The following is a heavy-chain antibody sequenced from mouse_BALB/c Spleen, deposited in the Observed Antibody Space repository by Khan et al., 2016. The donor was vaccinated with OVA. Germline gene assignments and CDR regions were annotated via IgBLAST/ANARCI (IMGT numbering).Heavy chain of an antibody. V-gene: IGHV2-6-7*01. CDR2: IWGYGST. J-gene: IGHJ4*01. CDR1: GFSLTGYG. Sequence: QMQLQESGPGLVAPSQSLSLTCTVSGFSLTGYGVNCFLQPPAKDLVWLGMIWGYGSTDYNSPPHSRLIISKHNSTSQVFLKMNSLQTDDTARYYCAMAYYGNYREAMEYWGQGTSVTVSS. D-gene: IGHD2-10*01. CDR3: AMAYYGNYREAMEY.